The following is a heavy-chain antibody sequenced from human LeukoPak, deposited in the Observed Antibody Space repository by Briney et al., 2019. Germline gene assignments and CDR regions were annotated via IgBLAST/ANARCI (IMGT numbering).Heavy chain of an antibody. V-gene: IGHV3-21*01. CDR1: GFTFSSYS. J-gene: IGHJ3*02. CDR2: ISSSSSYI. Sequence: GGSLRLSCAASGFTFSSYSMNWVRQAPGKGLEWVSSISSSSSYIYYADSVKGRFTISRDNAKNSLYLQMNSLRAEDTAVYYCARGVVVAPRSAFDIWGQGTMVTVSS. D-gene: IGHD2-2*01. CDR3: ARGVVVAPRSAFDI.